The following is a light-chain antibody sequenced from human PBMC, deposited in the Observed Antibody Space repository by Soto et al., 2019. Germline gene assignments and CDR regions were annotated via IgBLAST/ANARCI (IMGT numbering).Light chain of an antibody. V-gene: IGKV1-12*01. CDR3: QQDNSFPLT. CDR1: QGISSW. J-gene: IGKJ4*01. Sequence: DIPMTQSPSYVSASVGDRVTITSRASQGISSWLAWYQQRPGKAPKLQIYAASSLQSGVPSRFSGRASVTDFTLTISSLQPEDFANSYCQQDNSFPLTFGGGTKVEIK. CDR2: AAS.